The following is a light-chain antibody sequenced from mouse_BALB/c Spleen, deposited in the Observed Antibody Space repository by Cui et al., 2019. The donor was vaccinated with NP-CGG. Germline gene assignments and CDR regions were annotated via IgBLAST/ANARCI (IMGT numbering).Light chain of an antibody. CDR1: TGAITSSNY. CDR3: ALWYSNHWV. V-gene: IGLV1*01. Sequence: QAVVTPAPALTTSPGDTVTLTCRSSTGAITSSNYANWVQEKPDHLFTGLIGGTNNRVPGVPARFSGSLIGDKAALTITGAQTEDEAIYFCALWYSNHWVFGGGTKLTVL. CDR2: GTN. J-gene: IGLJ1*01.